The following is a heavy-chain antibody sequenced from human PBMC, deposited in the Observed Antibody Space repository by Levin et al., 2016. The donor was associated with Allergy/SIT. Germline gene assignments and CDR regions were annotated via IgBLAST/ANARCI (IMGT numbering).Heavy chain of an antibody. J-gene: IGHJ4*02. Sequence: SETLSLTCAVSGGSISSSNWWSWVRQPPGKGLEWIGEIYHSGITNYNPSLKSRVTMALDKSKNQFSLKLGSVTAADTAVYYCARVGSFGPLVSRGFLDFWGQGTLVTVSS. CDR3: ARVGSFGPLVSRGFLDF. CDR1: GGSISSSNW. V-gene: IGHV4-4*02. CDR2: IYHSGIT. D-gene: IGHD3/OR15-3a*01.